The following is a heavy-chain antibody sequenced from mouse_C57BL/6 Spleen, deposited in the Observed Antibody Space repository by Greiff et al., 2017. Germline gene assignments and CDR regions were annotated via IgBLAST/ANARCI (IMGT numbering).Heavy chain of an antibody. V-gene: IGHV5-17*01. CDR1: GFTFSDYG. CDR3: ARATTVDSPLGD. D-gene: IGHD1-1*01. CDR2: ISSGSSTI. J-gene: IGHJ2*01. Sequence: EVQLMESGGGLVKPGGSLKISCAASGFTFSDYGMHWVRQAPEQGLEWVAYISSGSSTIYYADTVKGRFTISRDNANNTLFLQMTSLRSEDTAMYCCARATTVDSPLGDWGQGTTLTVAS.